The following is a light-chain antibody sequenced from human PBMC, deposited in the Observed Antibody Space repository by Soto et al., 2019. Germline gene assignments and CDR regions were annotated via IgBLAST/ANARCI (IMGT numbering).Light chain of an antibody. CDR3: QHYNSYSIT. CDR1: QSISSW. V-gene: IGKV1-5*03. J-gene: IGKJ5*01. Sequence: DIQMTQSPSTLSASVGERVTITCRASQSISSWLAWYQQKPGKAPKLLIYKASSLESGVPSRFSGSGSGTEFTLTISSLQPDDFATYYCQHYNSYSITFGQGTRLEIK. CDR2: KAS.